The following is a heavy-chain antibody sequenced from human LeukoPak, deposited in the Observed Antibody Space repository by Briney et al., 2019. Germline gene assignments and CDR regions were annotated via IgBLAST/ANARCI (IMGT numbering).Heavy chain of an antibody. CDR2: IHHSGST. V-gene: IGHV4-31*09. J-gene: IGHJ5*02. CDR3: VGGLGLAAVGDRFDP. D-gene: IGHD2-21*01. CDR1: GGSISSGGYY. Sequence: PSQTLSLTCTVSGGSISSGGYYWSWIRQHPGKGLEWIGYIHHSGSTYYNPSLRSRVTISVDKSKNHFSLNLNSVTAADTAVYYCVGGLGLAAVGDRFDPWGQGTLVTVSS.